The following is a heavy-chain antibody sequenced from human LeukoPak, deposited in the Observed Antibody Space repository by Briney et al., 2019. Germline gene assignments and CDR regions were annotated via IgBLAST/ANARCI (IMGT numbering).Heavy chain of an antibody. CDR1: GGSFSGYY. CDR2: INHSGST. Sequence: SETLSLTCAVYGGSFSGYYWSWIRQPPGKGLEWIGEINHSGSTNYNPSLKSRVTISVDTSKNQFSLKLSSVTAADTAVYYCAKPPKVFFCSGSYRQYYFDYWGQGTLVTVSS. D-gene: IGHD3-10*02. V-gene: IGHV4-34*01. CDR3: AKPPKVFFCSGSYRQYYFDY. J-gene: IGHJ4*02.